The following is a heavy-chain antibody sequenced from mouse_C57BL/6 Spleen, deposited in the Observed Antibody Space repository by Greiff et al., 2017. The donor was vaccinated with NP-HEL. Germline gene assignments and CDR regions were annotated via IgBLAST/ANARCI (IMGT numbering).Heavy chain of an antibody. CDR3: ARSGYGNYGGYYAMDY. Sequence: QVQLKQSGAELVKPGASVKISCKASGYAFSSYWMNWVKQRPGKGLEWIGQIYPGDGDTNYNGKFKGKATLTADKSSSTAYMQLSSLTSEDSAVYFCARSGYGNYGGYYAMDYWGQGTSVTVSS. D-gene: IGHD2-1*01. V-gene: IGHV1-80*01. CDR1: GYAFSSYW. J-gene: IGHJ4*01. CDR2: IYPGDGDT.